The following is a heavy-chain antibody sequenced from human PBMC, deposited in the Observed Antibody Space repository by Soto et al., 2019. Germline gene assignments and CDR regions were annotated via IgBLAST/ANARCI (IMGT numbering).Heavy chain of an antibody. V-gene: IGHV1-3*01. J-gene: IGHJ4*02. D-gene: IGHD5-12*01. CDR2: INAGNGNT. CDR3: ARLRGYSGYVTGY. CDR1: GYTFTSYA. Sequence: ASVKVSCKASGYTFTSYAMHWVRQAPGQRLEWMGWINAGNGNTKYSQKFQGRVTMTTDTSTSTAYMELRSLRSDDTAVYYCARLRGYSGYVTGYWGQGTLVTVSS.